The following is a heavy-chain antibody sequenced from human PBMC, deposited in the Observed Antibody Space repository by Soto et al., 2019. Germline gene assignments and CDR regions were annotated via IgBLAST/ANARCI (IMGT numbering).Heavy chain of an antibody. CDR1: GFTFSSYA. D-gene: IGHD1-26*01. CDR2: ISGSGGNA. J-gene: IGHJ6*02. V-gene: IGHV3-23*01. CDR3: AKDGARVSYPPYYYYGMDV. Sequence: EVQLLESGGGLVQPGGSLRLSCAASGFTFSSYAMSWVRQAPGKGLEWVSTISGSGGNAYYADSVKGRFTISRDNSKNTLHLQMNSLRADDTAVYYCAKDGARVSYPPYYYYGMDVWGQGTTVTVSS.